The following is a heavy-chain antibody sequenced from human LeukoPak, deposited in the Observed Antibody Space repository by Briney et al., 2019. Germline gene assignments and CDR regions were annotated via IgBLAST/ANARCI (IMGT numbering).Heavy chain of an antibody. D-gene: IGHD3-22*01. CDR1: GGSISIYY. CDR2: IYYSGST. J-gene: IGHJ3*02. Sequence: SETLSLTCTVSGGSISIYYWSWIRQPPGKGLEWIGYIYYSGSTNYNPSLKSRVTISVDTSKNQFSLKLSSVTAADTAVYYCARHVYDSSGYGAFDIWGQGTMVTVSS. CDR3: ARHVYDSSGYGAFDI. V-gene: IGHV4-59*08.